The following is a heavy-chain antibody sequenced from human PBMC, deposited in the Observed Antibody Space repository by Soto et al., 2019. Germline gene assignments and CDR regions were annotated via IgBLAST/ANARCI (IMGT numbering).Heavy chain of an antibody. V-gene: IGHV3-30*18. Sequence: QVQLVESGGGVVQPGTSLRLSCAASGFTFETYAMHWVRLAPGKWLEWMAVISYDGSNKYYADSVKGRFTISRDNSKNTLYMQMNSLRAEDTAIYYCAKDHIVAAAPDYWGQGTLVTVSS. D-gene: IGHD2-2*01. CDR1: GFTFETYA. J-gene: IGHJ4*02. CDR3: AKDHIVAAAPDY. CDR2: ISYDGSNK.